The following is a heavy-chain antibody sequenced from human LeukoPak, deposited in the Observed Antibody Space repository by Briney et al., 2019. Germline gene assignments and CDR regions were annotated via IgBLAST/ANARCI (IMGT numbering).Heavy chain of an antibody. V-gene: IGHV3-33*01. CDR3: ARDESITFGGVIVMLDYFDY. CDR2: IWYDGSNK. Sequence: GGSLRLSCAASGFTFSSYGMHWVRQAPGKGLEWVAVIWYDGSNKYYAESVKGRFTISRDNSKNTLYLQMNSLRAEDTAVYYCARDESITFGGVIVMLDYFDYWGQGTLVTVSS. CDR1: GFTFSSYG. J-gene: IGHJ4*02. D-gene: IGHD3-16*02.